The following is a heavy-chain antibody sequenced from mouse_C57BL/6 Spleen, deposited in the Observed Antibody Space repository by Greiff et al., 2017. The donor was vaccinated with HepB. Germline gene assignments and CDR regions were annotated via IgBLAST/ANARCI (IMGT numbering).Heavy chain of an antibody. CDR1: GYTFTSYW. J-gene: IGHJ2*01. CDR2: IDPSDSYT. CDR3: ARLVMTTVVPDY. D-gene: IGHD1-1*01. Sequence: QVQLKQSGAELVMPGASVKLSCKASGYTFTSYWMHWVKQRPGQGLEWIGEIDPSDSYTNYNQKFKGKSTLTVDKSSSTAYMQLSSLTSEDSAVYYCARLVMTTVVPDYWGQGTTLTVSS. V-gene: IGHV1-69*01.